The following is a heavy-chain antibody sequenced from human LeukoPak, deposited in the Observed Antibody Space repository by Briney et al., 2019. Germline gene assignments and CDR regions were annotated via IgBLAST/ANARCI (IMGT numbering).Heavy chain of an antibody. CDR1: GGSISSSSYY. D-gene: IGHD1-14*01. CDR2: IYSSGST. J-gene: IGHJ3*02. Sequence: SETLSLTCTVSGGSISSSSYYWGWIRQPPGKGLEWIGSIYSSGSTYYNPSLKSRVTISVDTSKTQFSLKLSSVTAADTAVYYCARHRTGYDAFDIWGQGTMFTVSS. CDR3: ARHRTGYDAFDI. V-gene: IGHV4-39*01.